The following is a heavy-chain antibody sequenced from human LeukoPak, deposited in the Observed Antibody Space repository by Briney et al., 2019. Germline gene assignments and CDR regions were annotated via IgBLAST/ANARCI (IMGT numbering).Heavy chain of an antibody. CDR3: ARDPGGYCSGGSCYAGDY. D-gene: IGHD2-15*01. V-gene: IGHV3-20*04. J-gene: IGHJ4*02. CDR1: GFTFDDYG. CDR2: INWNGGST. Sequence: GGSLRLSCAASGFTFDDYGMSWVRQAPGKGLEWASGINWNGGSTGYADSVKGRFTISRDNAKNSLYLQMNSLRAEDTALYYCARDPGGYCSGGSCYAGDYWGQGTLVTVSS.